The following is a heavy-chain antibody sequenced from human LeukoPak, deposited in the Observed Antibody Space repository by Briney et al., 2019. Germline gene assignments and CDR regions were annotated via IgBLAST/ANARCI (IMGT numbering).Heavy chain of an antibody. CDR1: GFTFSSYD. CDR2: ISGRGGTT. J-gene: IGHJ5*02. V-gene: IGHV3-23*01. CDR3: AKDKFSVAVVADRLKWFDP. D-gene: IGHD2-15*01. Sequence: PGGTLRLSCAASGFTFSSYDMSWVRQAPGKGPEWVSGISGRGGTTYYADSVKGRFTISTDNSKNTLYLQMNSLGADDTAVYYCAKDKFSVAVVADRLKWFDPWGQGTLVTVSS.